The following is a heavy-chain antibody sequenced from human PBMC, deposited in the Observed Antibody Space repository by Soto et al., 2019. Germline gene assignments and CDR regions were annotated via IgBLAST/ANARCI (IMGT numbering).Heavy chain of an antibody. Sequence: ASVKVSCKISGYALSELSIHWVRQAPGKGLEWMGGSDPEDGETVYTQKFQGRVTMTEGTSPDTAFLELSGPRSEDTAVYYCVTYLTTTAHVFDFWGQGTLVT. CDR1: GYALSELS. D-gene: IGHD1-1*01. J-gene: IGHJ3*01. V-gene: IGHV1-24*01. CDR3: VTYLTTTAHVFDF. CDR2: SDPEDGET.